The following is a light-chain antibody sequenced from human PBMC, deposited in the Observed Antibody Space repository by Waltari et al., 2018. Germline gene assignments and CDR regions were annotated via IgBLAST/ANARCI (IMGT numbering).Light chain of an antibody. CDR1: QSVLYSSNNKNY. CDR3: QQYYSTPPA. V-gene: IGKV4-1*01. Sequence: DIVMTQSPDFLAVSLGERDTIHCKTSQSVLYSSNNKNYLAWYQQKPGQPPKLLIYWASTRESGVPDRFSGSGSGTDFTLTISSLQAEDVAVYYCQQYYSTPPAFGQGTKVEIK. J-gene: IGKJ1*01. CDR2: WAS.